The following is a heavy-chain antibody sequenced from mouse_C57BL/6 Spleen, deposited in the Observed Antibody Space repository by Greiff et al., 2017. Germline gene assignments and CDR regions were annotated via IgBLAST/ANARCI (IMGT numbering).Heavy chain of an antibody. CDR3: ARDPLRGAMDY. Sequence: EVMLVESGGGLVQPGGSLSLSCAASGFTFTDYYMSWVRQPPGKALEWLGFIRNKANGYTTEYSASVKGRFTISRDNSQSILYLQMNALRAEDSATYYCARDPLRGAMDYWGQGTSVTVSS. CDR2: IRNKANGYTT. J-gene: IGHJ4*01. CDR1: GFTFTDYY. V-gene: IGHV7-3*01.